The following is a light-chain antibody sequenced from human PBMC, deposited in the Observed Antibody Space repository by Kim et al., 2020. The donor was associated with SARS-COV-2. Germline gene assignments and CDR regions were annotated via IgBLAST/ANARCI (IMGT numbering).Light chain of an antibody. V-gene: IGLV4-69*01. J-gene: IGLJ2*01. Sequence: QPVLTQPPSASASLGASVKLTCTLAGGHNYYAIACHQQQPERGPHFLLKVNRDGSHYKGDGIPDRFSGSSSESERYLTISNLQSDDEADYYCQTWGTPVVFGGGTQLTVL. CDR2: VNRDGSH. CDR3: QTWGTPVV. CDR1: GGHNYYA.